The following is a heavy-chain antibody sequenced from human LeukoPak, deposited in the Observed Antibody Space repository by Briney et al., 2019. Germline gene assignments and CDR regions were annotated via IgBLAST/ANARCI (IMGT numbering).Heavy chain of an antibody. CDR1: GFTFSSYW. CDR2: IKQDGSEK. Sequence: SGGSLRLSCAASGFTFSSYWMSWVRQAPGKGLEWVANIKQDGSEKYYVDSVKGRFTISRDNTKNSLYPQMNSLRAEDTAVYYCARDHYYGSGSYYASHWFDPWGQGTLVTVS. D-gene: IGHD3-10*01. J-gene: IGHJ5*02. V-gene: IGHV3-7*01. CDR3: ARDHYYGSGSYYASHWFDP.